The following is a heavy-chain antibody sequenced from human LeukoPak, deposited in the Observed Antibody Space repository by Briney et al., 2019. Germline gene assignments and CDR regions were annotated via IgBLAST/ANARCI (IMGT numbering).Heavy chain of an antibody. CDR2: ISSRSDYT. CDR1: GFTFNIYA. CDR3: AKDRPNYYETNGHYYRRDGDS. Sequence: PGGSLRLSCAASGFTFNIYAMSWVRQAPGKGLEWVSSISSRSDYTFYADSVKGRFTISRDNSRYTLYLQMNSLRAEDTAIYYCAKDRPNYYETNGHYYRRDGDSWGQGTLVTVSS. V-gene: IGHV3-23*01. J-gene: IGHJ4*02. D-gene: IGHD3-22*01.